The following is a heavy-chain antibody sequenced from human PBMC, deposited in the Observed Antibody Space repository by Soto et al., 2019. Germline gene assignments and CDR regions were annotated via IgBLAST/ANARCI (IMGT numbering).Heavy chain of an antibody. CDR3: ARSLSVVAATPTDY. Sequence: SETLSLTCTVSGGSISSYYWSWIRQPPGKGLEWIGYIYYSGSTNYNPSLKSRVTISVDTSKNQFSLKLSSVTAADTAVYYCARSLSVVAATPTDYWGQGTLVTVSS. J-gene: IGHJ4*02. V-gene: IGHV4-59*01. D-gene: IGHD2-15*01. CDR1: GGSISSYY. CDR2: IYYSGST.